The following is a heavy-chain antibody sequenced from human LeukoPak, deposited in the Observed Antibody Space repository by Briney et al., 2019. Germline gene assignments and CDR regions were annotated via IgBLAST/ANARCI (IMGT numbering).Heavy chain of an antibody. CDR2: IIPIFGTA. Sequence: SVKVSCKASGGTFSSYAISWVRQAPGQGLEWMGGIIPIFGTANYAQKFQGRVTITTDESTSTAYMELSSLRSEDTAVCYCARGYYDFWSGYSSYYYYYMDVWGKGTTVTVSS. J-gene: IGHJ6*03. CDR3: ARGYYDFWSGYSSYYYYYMDV. V-gene: IGHV1-69*05. D-gene: IGHD3-3*01. CDR1: GGTFSSYA.